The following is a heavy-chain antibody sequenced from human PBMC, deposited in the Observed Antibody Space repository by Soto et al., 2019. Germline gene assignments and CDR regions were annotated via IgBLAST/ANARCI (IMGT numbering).Heavy chain of an antibody. V-gene: IGHV1-58*01. Sequence: QMHLVQSGPEVKRPGTSLKVSCKASGFTFSSSAVQWVRQARGQRLEWIGWIVLGNANTNYAQKFQERVTITRDMSTITAYMELRSLTFEDTAVYYCATRIGNIGWYWLDTWGQGTLVTVSS. D-gene: IGHD6-19*01. J-gene: IGHJ5*02. CDR1: GFTFSSSA. CDR3: ATRIGNIGWYWLDT. CDR2: IVLGNANT.